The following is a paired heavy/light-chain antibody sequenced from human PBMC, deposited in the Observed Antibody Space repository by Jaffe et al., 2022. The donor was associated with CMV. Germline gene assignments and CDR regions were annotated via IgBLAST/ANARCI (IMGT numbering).Light chain of an antibody. Sequence: EVVLTQSPATLSLSPGERATLSCRASQSVSSYLAWYQQKPGQAPRLLIYDASNRATGIPARFSGSGSGTDFTLTISSLQPEDFAVYYCQHRSNWPITFGQGTRLEIK. CDR3: QHRSNWPIT. CDR1: QSVSSY. CDR2: DAS. J-gene: IGKJ5*01. V-gene: IGKV3-11*01.
Heavy chain of an antibody. CDR2: INHGGST. D-gene: IGHD2-2*01. Sequence: QVQLQESGPGLVKPSGTLSLTCAVSGDSISRSNWWSWVRQPPGKGLEWIGEINHGGSTTYNPSLKSRVTISVDKSKNQFSLKLSSVTAADTAVYYCARDGGVVVPFPELNFYYMDVWGKGTAVSVSS. CDR3: ARDGGVVVPFPELNFYYMDV. V-gene: IGHV4-4*02. CDR1: GDSISRSNW. J-gene: IGHJ6*03.